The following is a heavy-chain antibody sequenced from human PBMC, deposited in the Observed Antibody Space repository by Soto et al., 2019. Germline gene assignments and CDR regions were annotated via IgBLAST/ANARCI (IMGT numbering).Heavy chain of an antibody. Sequence: LYRATSSSDFVGSALKRVRQASGKGLEWVGRIRSKANSYATAYAASVKGRFTISRDDSKNTAYLQMNSLKTEDTAVYYCTRLERDYYYGMDVWGQGT. J-gene: IGHJ6*02. CDR3: TRLERDYYYGMDV. V-gene: IGHV3-73*01. CDR1: SSDFVGSA. CDR2: IRSKANSYAT.